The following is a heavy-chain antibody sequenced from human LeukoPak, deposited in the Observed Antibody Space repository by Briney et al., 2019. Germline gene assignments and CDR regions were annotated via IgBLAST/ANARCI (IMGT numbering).Heavy chain of an antibody. D-gene: IGHD3-22*01. CDR2: INSGDDT. Sequence: GGSLRLSCAGTGFTFSSNHMSWVSQAAGEGLVWVSIINSGDDTYYEDSVKGRFTISNDNSKNTLYLQMNSLRAEDTAVYYCARDCDTSGYYYCGMDVWGQGTTVAVSS. CDR3: ARDCDTSGYYYCGMDV. V-gene: IGHV3-53*01. CDR1: GFTFSSNH. J-gene: IGHJ6*02.